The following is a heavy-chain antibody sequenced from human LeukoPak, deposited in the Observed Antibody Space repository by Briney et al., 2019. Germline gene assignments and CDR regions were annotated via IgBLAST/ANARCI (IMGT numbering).Heavy chain of an antibody. CDR2: IYYSGST. Sequence: SETLSLTCTVSGGSISSSSYYWGWIRQPPGKGLEWIGSIYYSGSTYYNPSLKSRVTISVDTSKNQFSLKLSSVTAADTAVYYCAQGVGWFDPWGQGTLVTVSS. CDR1: GGSISSSSYY. CDR3: AQGVGWFDP. J-gene: IGHJ5*02. V-gene: IGHV4-39*07.